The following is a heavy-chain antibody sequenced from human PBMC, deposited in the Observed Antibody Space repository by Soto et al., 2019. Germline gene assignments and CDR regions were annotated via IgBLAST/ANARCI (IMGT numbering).Heavy chain of an antibody. CDR2: IFSNDEK. CDR1: GFSLSNARMG. Sequence: QVTLKESGPVLVKPTETLTMTCTVSGFSLSNARMGVSWIRQPPGKALEWLAHIFSNDEKSYSTSLKSRLTISMDTSKSQVVLTMTNMDPVDTATYYCARIRTKYYDFWSAPNDYWGQGTLVTVSS. V-gene: IGHV2-26*01. J-gene: IGHJ4*02. D-gene: IGHD3-3*01. CDR3: ARIRTKYYDFWSAPNDY.